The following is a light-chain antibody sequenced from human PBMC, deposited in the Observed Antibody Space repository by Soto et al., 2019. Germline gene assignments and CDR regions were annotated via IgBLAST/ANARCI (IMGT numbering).Light chain of an antibody. CDR2: EVS. CDR1: SSDVGGYNY. CDR3: SSYTRSFTVV. J-gene: IGLJ2*01. Sequence: QSALTQPASVSGSPGQSITISCTGDSSDVGGYNYVSWFQQHPGKAPKLMIYEVSHRPSRVSHRFSGSKSGTTASLTISGLQAEDEADYYCSSYTRSFTVVFGGGTQLTVL. V-gene: IGLV2-14*01.